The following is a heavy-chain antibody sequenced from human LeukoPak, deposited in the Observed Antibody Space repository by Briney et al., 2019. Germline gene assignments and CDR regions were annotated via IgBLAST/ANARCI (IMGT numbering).Heavy chain of an antibody. Sequence: PSETLSLTCTVSGGSISSGGYYWSWIRQHPGKGLEWIGYIYYSGSTYYNPSLKSRVTISVDTSKNQFSLKLSSVTAADTAVYYCASWAFLYGDYVNYWGQGTLVTVSS. CDR2: IYYSGST. D-gene: IGHD4-17*01. V-gene: IGHV4-31*03. CDR1: GGSISSGGYY. J-gene: IGHJ4*02. CDR3: ASWAFLYGDYVNY.